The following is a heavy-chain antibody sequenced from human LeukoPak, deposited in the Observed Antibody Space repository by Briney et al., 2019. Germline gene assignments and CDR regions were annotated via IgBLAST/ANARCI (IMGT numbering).Heavy chain of an antibody. Sequence: SGPTLVNPTQTLTLTCTFSGFSLSTSGVGVGWIRKPPGKALEWLALNYWDDDKRYSPSLRSSLTITKDTSKNQVVLTMTNMDPVDTATYYCARAEYYDFWSGYFFDYWGQGTLVTVSS. V-gene: IGHV2-5*02. D-gene: IGHD3-3*01. CDR2: NYWDDDK. CDR1: GFSLSTSGVG. J-gene: IGHJ4*02. CDR3: ARAEYYDFWSGYFFDY.